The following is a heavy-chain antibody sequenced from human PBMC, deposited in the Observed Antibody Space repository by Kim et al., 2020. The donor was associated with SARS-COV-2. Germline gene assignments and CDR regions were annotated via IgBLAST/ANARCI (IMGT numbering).Heavy chain of an antibody. J-gene: IGHJ6*02. CDR2: IYYSGST. CDR1: GGSISSYY. V-gene: IGHV4-59*13. CDR3: ARVIWPNYDDGMDV. D-gene: IGHD3-3*01. Sequence: SETLSLTCTVSGGSISSYYWSWIRQPPGKGLEWIGYIYYSGSTNYNPSLKSRVTISVDTSKNQFSLKLSSVTAADTAVYYCARVIWPNYDDGMDVWGQGTTVTVSS.